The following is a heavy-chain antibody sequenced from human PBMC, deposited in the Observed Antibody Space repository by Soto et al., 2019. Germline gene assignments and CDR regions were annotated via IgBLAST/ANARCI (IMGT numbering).Heavy chain of an antibody. D-gene: IGHD3-10*01. J-gene: IGHJ6*02. Sequence: GGSLRLSCAASGFTFSSYSMNWVRQAPGKGLEWVSYISSSSSTIYYADSVKGRFTISRDNAKNSLYLQMNSLRDEDTAVYYCASLIGSGSYDPYYYYYGMDVWGQGTTVTVSS. CDR3: ASLIGSGSYDPYYYYYGMDV. V-gene: IGHV3-48*02. CDR1: GFTFSSYS. CDR2: ISSSSSTI.